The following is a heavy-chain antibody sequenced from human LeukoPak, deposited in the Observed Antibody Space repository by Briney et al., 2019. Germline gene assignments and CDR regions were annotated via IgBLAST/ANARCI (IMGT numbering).Heavy chain of an antibody. CDR3: ARDYPTFDY. Sequence: GGSLRLSCAASGFTFSNYNMNWVRQAPGKGLEWISSITISSNYIYYADSVKGRFTISRDNAKNSLYLQMSSLRADDTAVYYCARDYPTFDYWGQGTLVTVSS. V-gene: IGHV3-21*01. J-gene: IGHJ4*02. CDR2: ITISSNYI. CDR1: GFTFSNYN.